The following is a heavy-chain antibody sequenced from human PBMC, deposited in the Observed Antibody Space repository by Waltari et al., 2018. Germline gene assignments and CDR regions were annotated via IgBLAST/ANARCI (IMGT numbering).Heavy chain of an antibody. Sequence: QLQLQESGSGLVKPSQTLSLTCAVSGGSISSGGYSWSWIRQPPGKDLEWIGYIYHSGSTYHNPSLKSRVTISVDRTKNQFSLKLSSVTAADTAVYYCATSRGGRSPHLFDPWGQGTLVTVSS. J-gene: IGHJ5*02. V-gene: IGHV4-30-2*01. CDR3: ATSRGGRSPHLFDP. D-gene: IGHD2-15*01. CDR1: GGSISSGGYS. CDR2: IYHSGST.